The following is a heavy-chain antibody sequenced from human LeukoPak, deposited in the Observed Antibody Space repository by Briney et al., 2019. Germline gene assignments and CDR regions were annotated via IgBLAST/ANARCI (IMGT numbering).Heavy chain of an antibody. V-gene: IGHV4-61*02. J-gene: IGHJ4*02. D-gene: IGHD3-16*01. Sequence: PSETLSLTCTVSGGSISSDRFYWTWVRQPAGKRPEWIGRIKSSNTNYNPSPKSRVNISVDTSTNQFSLKLSSLTAADTAVYYCARVPDWTYVPDYWGQGTLVTVSS. CDR3: ARVPDWTYVPDY. CDR2: IKSSNT. CDR1: GGSISSDRFY.